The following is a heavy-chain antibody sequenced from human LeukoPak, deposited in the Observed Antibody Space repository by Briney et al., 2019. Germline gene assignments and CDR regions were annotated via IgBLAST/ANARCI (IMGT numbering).Heavy chain of an antibody. CDR1: GYTFTAYY. V-gene: IGHV1-2*02. CDR3: ARGRGLPQLIQVGPIFDF. Sequence: SVKVSCKASGYTFTAYYIHWVRQPPGQGLEWMGWINPNSGGTNYAQKFQGRVTMTRDTSMTTDSMELSSLKSDDTALFYCARGRGLPQLIQVGPIFDFWGQGTLVTVSS. CDR2: INPNSGGT. J-gene: IGHJ4*02. D-gene: IGHD3-22*01.